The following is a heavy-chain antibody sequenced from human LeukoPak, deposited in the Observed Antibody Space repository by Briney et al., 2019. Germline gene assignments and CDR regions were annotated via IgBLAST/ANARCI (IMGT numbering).Heavy chain of an antibody. CDR1: GGSISSSSYY. CDR2: IYYSGST. V-gene: IGHV4-39*07. Sequence: SETLSLTCTVSGGSISSSSYYWGWIRQPPGKGLEWIGSIYYSGSTYYNPSLKSRVTISVDTSKNQFSLKLSSVTAADTAVYYCAREIQWLVPNWFDPWGQGTLVTVSS. D-gene: IGHD6-19*01. J-gene: IGHJ5*02. CDR3: AREIQWLVPNWFDP.